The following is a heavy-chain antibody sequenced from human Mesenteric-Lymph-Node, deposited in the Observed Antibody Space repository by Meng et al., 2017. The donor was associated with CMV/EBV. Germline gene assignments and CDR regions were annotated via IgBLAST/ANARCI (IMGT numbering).Heavy chain of an antibody. J-gene: IGHJ3*02. Sequence: GSLRLSCTVSGGSISSSCYYWSWIRQPPGKGLEWIGYIYYSGSTNYNPSLKSRVTISVDTSKNQFSLKLSSVTAADTAVYYCARGYCSSTSCYRVPFAFDIWGQGTMVTVSS. CDR3: ARGYCSSTSCYRVPFAFDI. D-gene: IGHD2-2*01. V-gene: IGHV4-61*01. CDR1: GGSISSSCYY. CDR2: IYYSGST.